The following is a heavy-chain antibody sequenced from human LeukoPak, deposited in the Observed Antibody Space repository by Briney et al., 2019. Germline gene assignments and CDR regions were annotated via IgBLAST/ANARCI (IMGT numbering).Heavy chain of an antibody. CDR2: ISTYNGNA. J-gene: IGHJ6*03. CDR1: GYTFTSYA. V-gene: IGHV1-18*01. D-gene: IGHD2-2*01. CDR3: AREIRSYAYYMDV. Sequence: ASVKVSCKASGYTFTSYAITWVRQAPGQGLEWMGWISTYNGNAIYAQNLQDRVTMTTDTSTSTVYMELRSLSSGDTAVYYCAREIRSYAYYMDVWGKGTTVTVSS.